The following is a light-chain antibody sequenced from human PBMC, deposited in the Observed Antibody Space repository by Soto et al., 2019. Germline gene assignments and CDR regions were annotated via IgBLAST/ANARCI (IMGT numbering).Light chain of an antibody. CDR1: QYINTR. CDR3: HQRQGWPRT. CDR2: QTS. J-gene: IGKJ1*01. Sequence: EIVLTQSPATLSSFPGYIVTLSCRASQYINTRLAWYQHRPGQSPRLLIDQTSLRAAGIAARFSTSGSRTDFALTISDVQPEDFAFYYCHQRQGWPRTFGQGTKVDI. V-gene: IGKV3-11*01.